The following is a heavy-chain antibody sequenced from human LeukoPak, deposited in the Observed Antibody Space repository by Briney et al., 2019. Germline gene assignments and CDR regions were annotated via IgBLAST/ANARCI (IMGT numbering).Heavy chain of an antibody. D-gene: IGHD3-22*01. CDR2: ISSSSSYI. CDR3: ARIGWEYYYDSSGYYYHHYFDY. V-gene: IGHV3-21*01. J-gene: IGHJ4*02. CDR1: GFTFSSYS. Sequence: GGSLRLSCAASGFTFSSYSMNWVRQAPGKGLEWVSSISSSSSYIYYADSVKGRFNISRDNAKNSLYLQMNSLRAEDTAVYYCARIGWEYYYDSSGYYYHHYFDYWGQGTLVTVSS.